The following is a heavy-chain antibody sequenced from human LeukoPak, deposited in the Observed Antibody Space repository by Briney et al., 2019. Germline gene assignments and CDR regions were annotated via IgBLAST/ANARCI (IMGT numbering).Heavy chain of an antibody. V-gene: IGHV3-20*04. CDR1: GFTFDDYG. CDR2: INWNGAST. J-gene: IGHJ6*03. CDR3: ARGRASPGRYCGGDCETKSHMDV. D-gene: IGHD2-21*02. Sequence: GGSLRLSCAASGFTFDDYGMTWVRQAPGKGLEWVSAINWNGASTGYADSVKGRFTISRDNAENSLYLQMNSLRAEDTAVYYCARGRASPGRYCGGDCETKSHMDVWGKGTTVTVSS.